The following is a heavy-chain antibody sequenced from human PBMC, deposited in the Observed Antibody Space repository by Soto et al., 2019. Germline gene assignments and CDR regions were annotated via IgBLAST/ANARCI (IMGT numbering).Heavy chain of an antibody. J-gene: IGHJ5*02. CDR1: GFTFSSYA. Sequence: LRLSCAASGFTFSSYAMSWVRQAPGKGLEWVSAISGSGGSTYYADSVKGRFTISRDNSKNTLYLQMNSLRAEDTAVYYCAKGGDYDFWSGYKNWFDPWGQGTLVTVSS. V-gene: IGHV3-23*01. CDR2: ISGSGGST. CDR3: AKGGDYDFWSGYKNWFDP. D-gene: IGHD3-3*01.